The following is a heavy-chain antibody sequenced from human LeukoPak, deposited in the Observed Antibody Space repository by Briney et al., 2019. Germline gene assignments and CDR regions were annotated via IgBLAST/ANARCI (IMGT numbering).Heavy chain of an antibody. Sequence: GRSLRLSCTTSGFTFGDYAMSWFRQAPGKGLEWVGFIRSKAYGGTTENAASVKGRFTISRDDSKSIAYLQMNSLKTEDTAVYYCTKGRVPAATNWFDPWGQGTLVTVSS. V-gene: IGHV3-49*03. CDR3: TKGRVPAATNWFDP. CDR1: GFTFGDYA. CDR2: IRSKAYGGTT. J-gene: IGHJ5*02. D-gene: IGHD2-2*01.